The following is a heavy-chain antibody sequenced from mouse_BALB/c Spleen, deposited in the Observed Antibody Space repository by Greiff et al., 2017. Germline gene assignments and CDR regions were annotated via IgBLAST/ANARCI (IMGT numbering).Heavy chain of an antibody. CDR2: ISSGGSYT. V-gene: IGHV5-6*01. CDR1: GFTFSGYG. Sequence: EVKLMESGGDLVKPGGSLKLSCAASGFTFSGYGMSWVGQTPDKRLEWVATISSGGSYTYYPDSVKGRFTISRDNAKNTLYLQMSSLKAEDTAMYYCARHGNSYAMDYWGQGTSVTVSS. CDR3: ARHGNSYAMDY. J-gene: IGHJ4*01. D-gene: IGHD2-1*01.